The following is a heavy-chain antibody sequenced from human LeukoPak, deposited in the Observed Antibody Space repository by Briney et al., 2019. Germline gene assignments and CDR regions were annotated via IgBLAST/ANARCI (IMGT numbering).Heavy chain of an antibody. D-gene: IGHD3-10*01. CDR2: INTTGST. CDR3: ASLRAVRGGVSHYYYYGMDV. V-gene: IGHV4-4*07. J-gene: IGHJ6*02. CDR1: GGSISSYY. Sequence: PSETLSLTCTVSGGSISSYYWSWIRQPAGKGLEWIGRINTTGSTNYNPSLKSRVTMSVDTSKNQFSLKLSSVTAADTAVYYCASLRAVRGGVSHYYYYGMDVWGQGTTVTVSS.